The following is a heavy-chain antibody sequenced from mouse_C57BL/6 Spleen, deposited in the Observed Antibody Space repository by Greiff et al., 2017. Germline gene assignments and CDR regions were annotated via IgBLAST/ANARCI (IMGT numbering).Heavy chain of an antibody. CDR1: GFSLTSYA. V-gene: IGHV2-9-1*01. CDR2: IWTGGGT. CDR3: ARNRYYGSSSYWYFDV. J-gene: IGHJ1*03. Sequence: QVQLQQSGPGLVAPSQSLSITCTVSGFSLTSYAISWVRQPPGKGLEWLGVIWTGGGTNYNSALNSRLSISKDNSKSQVFLKMNSLQTDDTARYYCARNRYYGSSSYWYFDVWGTGTTVTVSS. D-gene: IGHD1-1*01.